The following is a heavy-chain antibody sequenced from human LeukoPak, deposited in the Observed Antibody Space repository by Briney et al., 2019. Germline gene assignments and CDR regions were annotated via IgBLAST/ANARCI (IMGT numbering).Heavy chain of an antibody. CDR1: GFTFSNAW. Sequence: GGSLRLSCATSGFTFSNAWMNWVRQAPGKGLEWVSVIHSGGKTYYADSVKGRFTTSRDNSKNTLYLQMNSLRAEDTAVYYCARDLNSSGSYWGQGTLVTVSS. CDR3: ARDLNSSGSY. CDR2: IHSGGKT. D-gene: IGHD3-22*01. V-gene: IGHV3-53*01. J-gene: IGHJ4*02.